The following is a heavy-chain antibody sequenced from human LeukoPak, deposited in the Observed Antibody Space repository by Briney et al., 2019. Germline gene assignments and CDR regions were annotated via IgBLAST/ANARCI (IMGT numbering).Heavy chain of an antibody. CDR3: ARSVRYSGSYFYFDY. CDR2: ISGSGGST. Sequence: PGGSLRLSCAASGFTFSSCAMSWVRQAPGKGLEWVSAISGSGGSTYYADSVKGRFTISRDNSKNTLYLQMGSLRAEDMAVYYCARSVRYSGSYFYFDYWGQGTLVTVSS. D-gene: IGHD1-26*01. V-gene: IGHV3-23*01. J-gene: IGHJ4*02. CDR1: GFTFSSCA.